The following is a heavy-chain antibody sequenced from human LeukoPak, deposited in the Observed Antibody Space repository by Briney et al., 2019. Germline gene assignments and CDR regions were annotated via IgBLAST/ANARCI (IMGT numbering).Heavy chain of an antibody. CDR1: GYSFTRYW. J-gene: IGHJ5*02. CDR2: IYPGDSDT. Sequence: KCGESQKISCKGSGYSFTRYWIGWVRQMPGKGLEWMGIIYPGDSDTRYSPSFQGQVTISADKSISTAYLQWSSLKATDTAMYYCARLGNGVAPNWFDPWGQGTLVTVSS. D-gene: IGHD1-1*01. CDR3: ARLGNGVAPNWFDP. V-gene: IGHV5-51*01.